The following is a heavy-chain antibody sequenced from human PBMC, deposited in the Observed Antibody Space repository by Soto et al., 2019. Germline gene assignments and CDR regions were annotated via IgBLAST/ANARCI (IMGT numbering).Heavy chain of an antibody. Sequence: QVQLQESVPGLVKPSQTLSLTCTVSGGSISSGDSYWSWIRQPPGRGLEWIGYIYCSGSTYYTPSLKSRVTISVDTYKTQFYLKLSSVTAADTAVYYCARAAKTYYYDSSGYYYTFDIWGQGTMVTVSS. J-gene: IGHJ3*02. V-gene: IGHV4-30-4*01. D-gene: IGHD3-22*01. CDR2: IYCSGST. CDR1: GGSISSGDSY. CDR3: ARAAKTYYYDSSGYYYTFDI.